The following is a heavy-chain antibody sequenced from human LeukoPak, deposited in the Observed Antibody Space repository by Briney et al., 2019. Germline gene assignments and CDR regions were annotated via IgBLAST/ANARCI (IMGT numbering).Heavy chain of an antibody. V-gene: IGHV3-30*03. Sequence: GGSLRLSCAASGFTFSSYGMHWVRQAPGKGLEWVAVISYDGSNKYYADSVKGRFTISRDNSKNTLYLQMNSLRAEDTAVYYCARLTGDYDSSGYRDYWGQGTLVTVSS. D-gene: IGHD3-22*01. CDR1: GFTFSSYG. CDR2: ISYDGSNK. J-gene: IGHJ4*02. CDR3: ARLTGDYDSSGYRDY.